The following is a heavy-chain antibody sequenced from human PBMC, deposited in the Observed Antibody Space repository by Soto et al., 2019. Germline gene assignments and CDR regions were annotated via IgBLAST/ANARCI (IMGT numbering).Heavy chain of an antibody. D-gene: IGHD3-22*01. J-gene: IGHJ4*02. V-gene: IGHV5-10-1*01. CDR2: IDPSDSQT. CDR1: GYSFAGYW. CDR3: ARQIYDSDTGPNFQYYSDS. Sequence: PGESLKISCKGSGYSFAGYWITWVRQKPGKGLEWMGRIDPSDSQTYYSPSFRGHVTISATKSITTVFLQWSSLRASDTAMYYCARQIYDSDTGPNFQYYSDSLGPGTPVTVSS.